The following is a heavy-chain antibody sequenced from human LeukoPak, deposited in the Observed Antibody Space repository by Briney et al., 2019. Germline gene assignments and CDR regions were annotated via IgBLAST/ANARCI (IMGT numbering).Heavy chain of an antibody. J-gene: IGHJ6*02. Sequence: PSETLSLTCAVYGGSFSGYYWSWIRQPPGKGLEWIGEINHSGSTNYNPSLKSRVTISVDTSKNQFSLKLSSVTAADTAVYYCARGPGSSWYSYYYYYGMDVRGQGTTVTVSS. CDR3: ARGPGSSWYSYYYYYGMDV. V-gene: IGHV4-34*01. CDR2: INHSGST. D-gene: IGHD6-13*01. CDR1: GGSFSGYY.